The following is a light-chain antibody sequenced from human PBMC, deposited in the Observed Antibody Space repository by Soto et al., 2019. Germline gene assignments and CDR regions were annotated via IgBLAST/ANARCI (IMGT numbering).Light chain of an antibody. CDR1: QNIDSY. J-gene: IGKJ1*01. Sequence: DIQMTQSPSSLSASVGDRVTITCRASQNIDSYLNWYQQRPGKAPKLLIHDASSLQSGVPSRFSGSGSGTDFALTINSLQPEDFATIYCQQTYSTPWTFGQVTKVDIK. CDR2: DAS. CDR3: QQTYSTPWT. V-gene: IGKV1-39*01.